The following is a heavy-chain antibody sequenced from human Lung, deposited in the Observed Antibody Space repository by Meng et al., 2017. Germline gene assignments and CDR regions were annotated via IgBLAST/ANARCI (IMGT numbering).Heavy chain of an antibody. V-gene: IGHV4-34*01. Sequence: QVQLRQWGAGLLKRSRTLSLTCVVSGGSFSDYYWSWIRPPPGKGLEWIGEINHSGSTNYNPSLESRATISVDTSQNNLSLKLSSVTAADSAVYYCARGPTTMAHDFDYWGQGTLVTVSS. CDR3: ARGPTTMAHDFDY. D-gene: IGHD4-11*01. CDR2: INHSGST. CDR1: GGSFSDYY. J-gene: IGHJ4*02.